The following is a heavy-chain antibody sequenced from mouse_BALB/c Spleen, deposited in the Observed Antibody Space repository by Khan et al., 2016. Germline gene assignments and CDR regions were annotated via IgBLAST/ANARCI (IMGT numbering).Heavy chain of an antibody. V-gene: IGHV1-69*01. CDR2: IDPSVSET. CDR1: GYTFTSYW. D-gene: IGHD1-1*01. CDR3: ARRGYGTWLAY. Sequence: QVQLQQPGTELVIPGAPVKLSCKASGYTFTSYWMNWVKQRPGRGLAWIGRIDPSVSETHYIQKFKDRSTLTADLSSTTAYIQLSRLASEDSAVYYGARRGYGTWLAYWGQGTLVTVSA. J-gene: IGHJ3*01.